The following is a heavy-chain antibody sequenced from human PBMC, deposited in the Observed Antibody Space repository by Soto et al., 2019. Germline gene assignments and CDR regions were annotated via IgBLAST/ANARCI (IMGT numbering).Heavy chain of an antibody. CDR3: VRDLQSATPFFDL. V-gene: IGHV1-18*01. CDR1: GYAFNTYG. J-gene: IGHJ4*02. Sequence: QVQLIQSGAEVKRPGASLKVSCRASGYAFNTYGVSWVRQAPGQGLEWVGWISTSNGHTNFAQNFQGRVTLTTDTSTSTADMELRSLTSDDTAVYYRVRDLQSATPFFDLGGQGTLVTVSS. CDR2: ISTSNGHT. D-gene: IGHD2-15*01.